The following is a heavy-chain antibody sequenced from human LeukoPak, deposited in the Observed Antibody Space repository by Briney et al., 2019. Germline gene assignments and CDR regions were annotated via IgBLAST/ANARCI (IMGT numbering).Heavy chain of an antibody. V-gene: IGHV3-30*18. Sequence: QSGGSLRLSCAASGFTFSSYGMHWVRQAPGKGLEWVAVISYDGSNKYYADSVKGQFTISRDNSKNTLYLQMNSLRAEDTAVYYCAKDRRYSYGYRYFDYWGQGTLVTVSS. D-gene: IGHD5-18*01. CDR3: AKDRRYSYGYRYFDY. CDR2: ISYDGSNK. J-gene: IGHJ4*02. CDR1: GFTFSSYG.